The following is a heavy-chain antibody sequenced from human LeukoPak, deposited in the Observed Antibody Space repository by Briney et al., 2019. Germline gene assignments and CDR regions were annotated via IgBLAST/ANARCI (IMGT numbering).Heavy chain of an antibody. CDR3: AKDRSGSLNWFDP. D-gene: IGHD1-26*01. V-gene: IGHV3-73*01. Sequence: GGSLRLSCAASGFTFSGSAMHWVRQASGKGLEWVGRIRSKANSYATAYAASVKGRFTISRDDSKNTAYLQMNSLKTEDTAVYYCAKDRSGSLNWFDPWGQGTLVTVSS. CDR1: GFTFSGSA. CDR2: IRSKANSYAT. J-gene: IGHJ5*02.